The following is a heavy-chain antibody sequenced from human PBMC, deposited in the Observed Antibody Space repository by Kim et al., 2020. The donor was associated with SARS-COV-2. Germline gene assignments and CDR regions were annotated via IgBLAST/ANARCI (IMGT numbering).Heavy chain of an antibody. CDR3: ATKQGGSGWYGDY. D-gene: IGHD6-19*01. V-gene: IGHV4-34*01. J-gene: IGHJ4*02. Sequence: NPSLKSRVTIPVDTSKNHFSLKLSSVTAADTAVYYCATKQGGSGWYGDYWGQGTLVTVSS.